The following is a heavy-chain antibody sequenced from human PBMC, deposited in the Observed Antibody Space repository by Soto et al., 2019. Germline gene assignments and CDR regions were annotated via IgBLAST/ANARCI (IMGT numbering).Heavy chain of an antibody. D-gene: IGHD4-4*01. J-gene: IGHJ6*03. CDR2: ITGSGGST. CDR3: AKDGGDYRNVIRVPYQYYYMDF. V-gene: IGHV3-23*01. CDR1: GFAFISYA. Sequence: GGSLRLSCAASGFAFISYAMRWVLQAPGKGLEWVSTITGSGGSTYYADSVKGRFTISRDNSKNTLYLQMNSLRAEDTALYYCAKDGGDYRNVIRVPYQYYYMDFWCRGTAVTV.